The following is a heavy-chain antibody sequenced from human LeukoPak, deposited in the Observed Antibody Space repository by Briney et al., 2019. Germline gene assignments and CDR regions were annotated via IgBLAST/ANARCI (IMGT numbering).Heavy chain of an antibody. V-gene: IGHV4-59*01. CDR1: GGSFSGYY. CDR3: ARSYYDFWSGYSGYFDY. CDR2: IYYSGST. D-gene: IGHD3-3*01. Sequence: SETLSLTCAVYGGSFSGYYWSWIRQPPGKGLEWIGYIYYSGSTNYNPSLKSRVTISVDTSKNQFSLKLSSVTAADTAVYYCARSYYDFWSGYSGYFDYWGQGTLVTVSS. J-gene: IGHJ4*02.